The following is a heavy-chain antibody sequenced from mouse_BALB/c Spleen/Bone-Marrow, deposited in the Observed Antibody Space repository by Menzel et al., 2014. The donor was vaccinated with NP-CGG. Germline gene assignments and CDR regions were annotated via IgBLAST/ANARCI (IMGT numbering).Heavy chain of an antibody. V-gene: IGHV14-3*02. Sequence: EVQLQQSGAELVKPGASVKLSCTASGFNIKDTYMHWVKQRPGQGLEWIGRIDPANGNTKYDPKLQGKATITADTSSNTAYLQLSSLTSEDTAVYYCARYDYGVYFDYWGQGTTLTVSS. J-gene: IGHJ2*01. CDR2: IDPANGNT. CDR3: ARYDYGVYFDY. D-gene: IGHD2-4*01. CDR1: GFNIKDTY.